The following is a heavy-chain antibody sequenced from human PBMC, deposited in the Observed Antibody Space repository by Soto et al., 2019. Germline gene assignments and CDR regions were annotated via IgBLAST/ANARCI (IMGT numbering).Heavy chain of an antibody. J-gene: IGHJ6*02. D-gene: IGHD3-10*01. CDR1: GYSFASYW. CDR3: ARPRSGSYRLDYYGMDV. V-gene: IGHV5-51*01. CDR2: IYPGDSDS. Sequence: EVQLVQSGAEVKEPGESLKISCKGSGYSFASYWIAWVRQMPGKGLEWMGIIYPGDSDSRYSPSFQGQVTISADKSISTAYLQWNSLKASDTAIYYCARPRSGSYRLDYYGMDVWGQGTTVTVSS.